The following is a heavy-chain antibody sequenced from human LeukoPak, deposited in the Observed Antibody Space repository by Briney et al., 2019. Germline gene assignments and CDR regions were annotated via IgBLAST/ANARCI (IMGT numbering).Heavy chain of an antibody. D-gene: IGHD3-3*01. CDR1: GGSISSYY. V-gene: IGHV4-59*01. Sequence: SETLSLTCTVSGGSISSYYWSWIRQPPGKALEWIGYIYYSGSTNYNPSLKSRVTISVDTSKNQFSLKLSSVTAADTAVYYCARAAYDFWSGSLHDAFDIWGQGTMVTVSS. CDR2: IYYSGST. CDR3: ARAAYDFWSGSLHDAFDI. J-gene: IGHJ3*02.